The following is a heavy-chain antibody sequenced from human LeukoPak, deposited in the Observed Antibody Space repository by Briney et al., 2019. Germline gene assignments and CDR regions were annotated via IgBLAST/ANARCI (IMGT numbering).Heavy chain of an antibody. J-gene: IGHJ4*02. CDR1: GFTFSSYG. CDR2: ISYDGSNK. CDR3: AKDQGGANDY. Sequence: GRSLRLSCAASGFTFSSYGMHWVRQAPGKGLEWVVVISYDGSNKYYADSVKGRFTISRDNSKNTLYLQMNSLRAEDTAVYYCAKDQGGANDYWGQGTLVTVSS. D-gene: IGHD1-26*01. V-gene: IGHV3-30*18.